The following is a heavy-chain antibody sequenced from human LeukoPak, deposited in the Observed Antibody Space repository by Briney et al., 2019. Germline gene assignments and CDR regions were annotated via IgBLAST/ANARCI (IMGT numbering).Heavy chain of an antibody. V-gene: IGHV1-69*05. Sequence: SVKVSCKASGGTFSSYAISWVRQAPGQGLEWMGGIIPIFGTANYAQKFQGRVTITTDESTSTACMELSSLRSEDTAVYYCARETVVVPAAMVDDAFDIWGQGTMVTVSS. CDR3: ARETVVVPAAMVDDAFDI. D-gene: IGHD2-2*01. CDR2: IIPIFGTA. J-gene: IGHJ3*02. CDR1: GGTFSSYA.